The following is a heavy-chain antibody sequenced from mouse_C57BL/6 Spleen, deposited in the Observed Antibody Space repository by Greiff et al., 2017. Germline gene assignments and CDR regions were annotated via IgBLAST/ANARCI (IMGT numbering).Heavy chain of an antibody. CDR3: ARGTGDYDGFAD. CDR2: IGPSDSYT. Sequence: QVQLQQPGAELVMPGASVKLSCKASGYTFTSYWMHWVKQRPGQGLEWIGEIGPSDSYTNYNQKFKGKSTLTVDKSSSTAYMQLSSLTSEDSAVYYCARGTGDYDGFADWGQGTLVTVSA. J-gene: IGHJ3*01. D-gene: IGHD2-4*01. CDR1: GYTFTSYW. V-gene: IGHV1-69*01.